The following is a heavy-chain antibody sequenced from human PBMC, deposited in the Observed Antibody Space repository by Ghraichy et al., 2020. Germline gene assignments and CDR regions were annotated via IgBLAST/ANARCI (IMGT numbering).Heavy chain of an antibody. V-gene: IGHV4-34*01. CDR3: ATIMSQTYYYGMDV. CDR1: GGSLSGDF. J-gene: IGHJ6*02. CDR2: IDHTGRT. Sequence: SETLSLTCAVYGGSLSGDFWTWIRQPPGKGLEWIGAIDHTGRTSYNSSLKSRVTALIDTSKNQFSLNLNSVTAADTAVYYCATIMSQTYYYGMDVWGQGTTVTV. D-gene: IGHD5/OR15-5a*01.